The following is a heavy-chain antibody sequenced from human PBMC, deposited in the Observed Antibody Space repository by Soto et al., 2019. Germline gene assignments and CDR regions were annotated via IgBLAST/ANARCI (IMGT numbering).Heavy chain of an antibody. CDR1: GGTFSTYA. J-gene: IGHJ5*02. CDR3: ARAHKPDGIAAPVDA. Sequence: QVQLVQSGAEVKKPGSSVKVSCKASGGTFSTYAINWVRQAPGQGLEWMGGIIPNFGAPNYAQKFRGRVNITTDESTSTAYLVLSSLRSEDTAVYYCARAHKPDGIAAPVDAWGQGTLVTVSS. CDR2: IIPNFGAP. V-gene: IGHV1-69*01. D-gene: IGHD6-13*01.